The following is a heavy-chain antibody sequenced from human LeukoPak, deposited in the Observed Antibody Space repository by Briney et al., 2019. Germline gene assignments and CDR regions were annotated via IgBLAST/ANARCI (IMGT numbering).Heavy chain of an antibody. CDR1: GVSISNYY. J-gene: IGHJ4*02. D-gene: IGHD2-2*02. Sequence: KPSETLSLTCSVSGVSISNYYWTWIRQPPGKGLEWIGYIYYSGNTNYNPSLSSRVTISLDTSKSQFSLMLRSLTAADTAMYYCARRYTASPGERFDYWGQGILVTVSS. CDR3: ARRYTASPGERFDY. CDR2: IYYSGNT. V-gene: IGHV4-59*08.